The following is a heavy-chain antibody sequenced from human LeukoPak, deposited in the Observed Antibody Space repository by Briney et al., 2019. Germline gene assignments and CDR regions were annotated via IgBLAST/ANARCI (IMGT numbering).Heavy chain of an antibody. CDR2: IYSGGST. V-gene: IGHV3-66*01. CDR3: ATTYSSGAGDAFDI. D-gene: IGHD6-19*01. CDR1: GFTVSSNY. J-gene: IGHJ3*02. Sequence: GGSLRLSCAASGFTVSSNYMSWVRQAPGMGLEWVSVIYSGGSTYYADSVKGRFTISRDNSKNTLYLQMNSLRAEDTAVYYCATTYSSGAGDAFDIWGQGTMVTVSS.